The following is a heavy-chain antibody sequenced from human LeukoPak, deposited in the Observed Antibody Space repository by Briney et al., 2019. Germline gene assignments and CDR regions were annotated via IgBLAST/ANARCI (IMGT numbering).Heavy chain of an antibody. D-gene: IGHD3-22*01. Sequence: SVKVSCKAPGGTFSSYAISWVRQAPGQGLEWMGGIIPIFGTANCAQKFQGRVTITADESTSTAYMELSSLRSEDTAVYYCARGYYDSSGSFDYWGQGTLVTVSS. CDR3: ARGYYDSSGSFDY. V-gene: IGHV1-69*13. CDR2: IIPIFGTA. J-gene: IGHJ4*02. CDR1: GGTFSSYA.